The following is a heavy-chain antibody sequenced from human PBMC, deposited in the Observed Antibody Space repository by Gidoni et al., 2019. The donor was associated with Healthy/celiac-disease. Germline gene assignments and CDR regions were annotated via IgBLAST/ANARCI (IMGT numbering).Heavy chain of an antibody. CDR1: GYTFTSYD. CDR3: ARVPLDWQGSDY. D-gene: IGHD2-21*01. V-gene: IGHV1-8*01. CDR2: MNPNSGTT. J-gene: IGHJ4*02. Sequence: QVQLVQSGAEVKTPRASVTVYCQASGYTFTSYDSNWVRQATGQGLEWMGWMNPNSGTTGYAQKFQGRVTMTRNTSISTAYMELSSLRSEDTAVYYCARVPLDWQGSDYWGQGTLVTVSS.